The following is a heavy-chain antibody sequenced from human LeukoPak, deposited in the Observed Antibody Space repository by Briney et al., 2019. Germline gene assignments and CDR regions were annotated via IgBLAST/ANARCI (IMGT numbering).Heavy chain of an antibody. V-gene: IGHV1-69*04. J-gene: IGHJ4*02. CDR3: ARYYGSGSSAGGFDY. CDR1: GGTFSSYA. Sequence: GASVKVSCKASGGTFSSYAISWVRQAPGQGLEWMGRIIPILGIANYAQKFQGRVTITADKSTSTAYMELSSLRSEDTAVYYCARYYGSGSSAGGFDYWGQGTLVTVSS. CDR2: IIPILGIA. D-gene: IGHD3-10*01.